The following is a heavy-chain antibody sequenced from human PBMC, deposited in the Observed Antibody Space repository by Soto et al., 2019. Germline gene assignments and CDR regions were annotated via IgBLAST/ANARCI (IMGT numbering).Heavy chain of an antibody. V-gene: IGHV3-30*03. CDR1: GFSISDYG. D-gene: IGHD1-26*01. CDR2: ISYDETLK. CDR3: ASGPTTISPPDP. J-gene: IGHJ5*02. Sequence: GGSLRLSCAASGFSISDYGMHWVRQAPGKGLQWVSTISYDETLKYYTKSVKGRFTISRDNSRNTVYLQMNSLRAEDAAVYFCASGPTTISPPDPWGQGTLVTVSS.